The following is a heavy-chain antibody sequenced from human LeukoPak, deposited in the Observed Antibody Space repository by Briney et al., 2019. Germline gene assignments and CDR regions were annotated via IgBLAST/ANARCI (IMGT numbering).Heavy chain of an antibody. CDR3: AIGDGLGELSSSFDF. D-gene: IGHD3-16*02. V-gene: IGHV3-30*03. CDR1: GFTFSNYA. Sequence: TGGSLRLSCAASGFTFSNYAMSWVRQAPGKGLEWVAVTSSDGSNKHYAESVKGRFTISRDNSMNTLYLQMNSLGPDDTAVYYCAIGDGLGELSSSFDFWGQGTLVTVSS. J-gene: IGHJ4*02. CDR2: TSSDGSNK.